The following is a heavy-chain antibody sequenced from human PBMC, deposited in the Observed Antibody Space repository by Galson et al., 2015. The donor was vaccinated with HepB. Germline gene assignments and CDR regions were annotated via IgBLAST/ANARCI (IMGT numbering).Heavy chain of an antibody. V-gene: IGHV3-30*02. Sequence: SLRLSCAASGFTFSSYGMHWVRQAPGKGLEWVAFIRYDGSNKYYADSVKGRFTISRDNSKNTLYLQMNSLRAEDTAVYYCAKLLGDYGDLPTPKTSEYYFDYWGQGTLVTVSS. CDR2: IRYDGSNK. D-gene: IGHD4-17*01. CDR1: GFTFSSYG. J-gene: IGHJ4*02. CDR3: AKLLGDYGDLPTPKTSEYYFDY.